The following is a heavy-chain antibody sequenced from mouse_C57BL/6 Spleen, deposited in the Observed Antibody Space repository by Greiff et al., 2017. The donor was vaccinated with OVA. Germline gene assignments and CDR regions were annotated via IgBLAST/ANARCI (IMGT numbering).Heavy chain of an antibody. CDR1: GYTFTSYW. CDR2: IHPNSGST. Sequence: QVPLQQPGAELVKPGASVKLSCKASGYTFTSYWLHWVKQRPGQGLEWIGMIHPNSGSTNYNEKFKSKATLTVDKSSSTAYMQLSSLTSEDSAVYYCARRAYYSNYVWYFDVWGTGTTVTVSS. J-gene: IGHJ1*03. V-gene: IGHV1-64*01. D-gene: IGHD2-5*01. CDR3: ARRAYYSNYVWYFDV.